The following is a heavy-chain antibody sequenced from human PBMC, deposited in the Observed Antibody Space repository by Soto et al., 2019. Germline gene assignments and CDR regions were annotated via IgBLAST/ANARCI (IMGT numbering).Heavy chain of an antibody. CDR1: GYTFTSYG. D-gene: IGHD5-12*01. CDR2: ISAYNGNT. V-gene: IGHV1-18*01. J-gene: IGHJ5*02. CDR3: ARESWLRSEDNWFDP. Sequence: ASVKVSCKASGYTFTSYGISWVRQAPGQGLEWMGWISAYNGNTNYAQKLQGRVTMTTDTSTSTAYMELRNLRSDDTAVYYCARESWLRSEDNWFDPWGQGTLVTVSS.